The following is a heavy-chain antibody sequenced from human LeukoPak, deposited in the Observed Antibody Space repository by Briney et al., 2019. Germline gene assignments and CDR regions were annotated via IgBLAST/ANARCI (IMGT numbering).Heavy chain of an antibody. Sequence: GGSLRLSCAASGFTFSSYSMNWVRQAPGKGLEWVSYISSSSSTIYYADSVKGRFTISRDDSKNTLYLQMNSLKTEDTAVYYCTTSLRSGSYYNAAYYFDYWGQGTLVTVSS. J-gene: IGHJ4*02. V-gene: IGHV3-48*01. D-gene: IGHD3-10*01. CDR1: GFTFSSYS. CDR3: TTSLRSGSYYNAAYYFDY. CDR2: ISSSSSTI.